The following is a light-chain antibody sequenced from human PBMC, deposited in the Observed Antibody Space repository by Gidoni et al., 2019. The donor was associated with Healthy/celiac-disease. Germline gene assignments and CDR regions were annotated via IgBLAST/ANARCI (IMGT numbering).Light chain of an antibody. CDR2: WAS. CDR3: QQSYSTPWT. CDR1: QSVLYSSNNKNY. V-gene: IGKV4-1*01. J-gene: IGKJ1*01. Sequence: DIVMTQSPDSPAVSLGERATINFKSSQSVLYSSNNKNYLAWYQQKPGQPPKLLIYWASTRESGVPDRFSGSGSGTDFTLTISSLQAEDVAVYYCQQSYSTPWTFGQGTKVEIK.